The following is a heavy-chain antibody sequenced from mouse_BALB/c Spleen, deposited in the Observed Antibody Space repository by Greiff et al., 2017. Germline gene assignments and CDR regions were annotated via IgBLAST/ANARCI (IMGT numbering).Heavy chain of an antibody. D-gene: IGHD2-4*01. J-gene: IGHJ2*01. V-gene: IGHV14-4*02. CDR2: IDPENGDT. CDR3: NACFMITTGGFDY. CDR1: GFNIKDYY. Sequence: EVQLQQSGAELVRSGASVKLSCTASGFNIKDYYMHWVKQRPEQGLEWIGWIDPENGDTEYAPKFQGKATMTADTSSNTAYLQLSSLTSEDTAVYYCNACFMITTGGFDYWGQGTTLTVSS.